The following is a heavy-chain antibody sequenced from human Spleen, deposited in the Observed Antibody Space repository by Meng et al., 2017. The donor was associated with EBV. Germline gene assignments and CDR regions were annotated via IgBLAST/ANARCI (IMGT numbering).Heavy chain of an antibody. CDR2: INGGSGNT. Sequence: LVHIGAEVKKPWASVKVSCKASGYTFTSYAMHWVRQAPGQRLEWMGWINGGSGNTKYSQKFQGRVTITRDTSASTVYMELSSLRSEESAVYYCARSIDSGVFDPWGQGTLVTVSS. V-gene: IGHV1-3*01. D-gene: IGHD1-26*01. CDR3: ARSIDSGVFDP. J-gene: IGHJ5*02. CDR1: GYTFTSYA.